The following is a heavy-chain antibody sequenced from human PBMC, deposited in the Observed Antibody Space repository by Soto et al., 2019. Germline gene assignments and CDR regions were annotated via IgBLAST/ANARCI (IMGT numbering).Heavy chain of an antibody. Sequence: EVQLVESGGGLVQPGGPLRLSCAASGFTFSSYSMNWVRQAPGKGLEWVSYISSSSSTIYYADSVKGRFTISRDNAKNSLYLQMNSLRDEDTAVYYCARQNYGDYVIYFDYWGQGTLVTVSS. V-gene: IGHV3-48*02. D-gene: IGHD4-17*01. CDR1: GFTFSSYS. CDR2: ISSSSSTI. CDR3: ARQNYGDYVIYFDY. J-gene: IGHJ4*02.